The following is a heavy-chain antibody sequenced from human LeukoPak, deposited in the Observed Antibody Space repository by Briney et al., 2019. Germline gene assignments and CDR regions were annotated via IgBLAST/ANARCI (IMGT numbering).Heavy chain of an antibody. CDR1: GFTISSYA. CDR2: ISYDGSNK. Sequence: LSLSCAASGFTISSYAMHWIRQGQGKGLEWVAVISYDGSNKYYADSVKGRFTISRDNFKNTLYLQMNSLRAEDTAVYYCARGDYDLPFFDYWGQGTLVTVSS. CDR3: ARGDYDLPFFDY. J-gene: IGHJ4*02. D-gene: IGHD3-22*01. V-gene: IGHV3-30-3*01.